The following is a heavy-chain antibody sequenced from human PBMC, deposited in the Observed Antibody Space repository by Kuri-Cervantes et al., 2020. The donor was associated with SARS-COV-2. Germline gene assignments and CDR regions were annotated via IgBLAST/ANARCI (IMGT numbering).Heavy chain of an antibody. CDR3: AKDPSPYSVLLWFGEFGFDY. Sequence: GESLKISCAAPGFTFSSYAMHWVRQAPGKGLEWVAVISQDGSYKYYVDSVKGRFTISRDNSKNTLYLQMNSLRAEDTAVYYCAKDPSPYSVLLWFGEFGFDYWGQGTLVTVSS. V-gene: IGHV3-30*04. D-gene: IGHD3-10*01. CDR2: ISQDGSYK. J-gene: IGHJ4*02. CDR1: GFTFSSYA.